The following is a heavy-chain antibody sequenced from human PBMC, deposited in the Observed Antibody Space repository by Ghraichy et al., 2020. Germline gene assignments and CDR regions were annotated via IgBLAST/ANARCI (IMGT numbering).Heavy chain of an antibody. D-gene: IGHD6-13*01. CDR3: AKNRVVYSTPEFDS. CDR1: GFTFSNYG. CDR2: ISFDGSDK. J-gene: IGHJ4*02. V-gene: IGHV3-30*18. Sequence: WGSLRLSCAASGFTFSNYGIHWVRQAPGKGLEWVAVISFDGSDKSYANSVKGRFTISRDNSKNTLFLQMDSLRAEDTAVYYCAKNRVVYSTPEFDSWGQGTLVTVSS.